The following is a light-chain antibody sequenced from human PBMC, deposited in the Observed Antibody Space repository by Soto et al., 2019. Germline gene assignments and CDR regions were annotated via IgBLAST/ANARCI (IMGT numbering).Light chain of an antibody. CDR3: QQYNNWPLT. CDR2: DAS. V-gene: IGKV3-15*01. Sequence: ETVMTQSPATLSVSPGERATLSCRASQSISSNLAWFQQKPGQAPRLLIYDASTMATGFPARFSGSGSGTEVTLTISSLQSEDFAVYYFQQYNNWPLTFGGGTKVEIK. J-gene: IGKJ4*01. CDR1: QSISSN.